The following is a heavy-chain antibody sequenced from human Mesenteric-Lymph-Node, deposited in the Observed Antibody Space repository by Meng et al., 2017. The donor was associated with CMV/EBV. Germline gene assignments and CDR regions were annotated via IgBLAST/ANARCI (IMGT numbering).Heavy chain of an antibody. Sequence: ASVKVSCKASGYTFTGYYMHWVRQAPGQGLEWMGWINPNSGGTNYAQKFQGRVTVTSDTSMSTAYMELSSLRSDDTAVYYCTQTSGRNCRSGSCYSFDYWGQGTLVTVSS. V-gene: IGHV1-2*02. CDR1: GYTFTGYY. CDR3: TQTSGRNCRSGSCYSFDY. CDR2: INPNSGGT. D-gene: IGHD2-15*01. J-gene: IGHJ4*02.